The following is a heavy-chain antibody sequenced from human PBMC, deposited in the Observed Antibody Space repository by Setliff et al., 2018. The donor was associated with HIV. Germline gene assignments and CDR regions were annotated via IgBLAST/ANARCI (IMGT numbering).Heavy chain of an antibody. D-gene: IGHD5-12*01. CDR3: ASSGYSGYDEGAFDI. Sequence: LRLSCAASGFTVSSNYMSWVRQAPGKGLEWVSVIYSGGSTYYADSVKGRFTISRDNSKNTLYLQMNSLRAEDTAVYYCASSGYSGYDEGAFDIWGQGTMVTVSS. CDR2: IYSGGST. CDR1: GFTVSSNY. J-gene: IGHJ3*02. V-gene: IGHV3-53*01.